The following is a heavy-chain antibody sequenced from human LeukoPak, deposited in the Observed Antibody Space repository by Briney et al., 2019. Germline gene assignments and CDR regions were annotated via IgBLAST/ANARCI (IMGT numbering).Heavy chain of an antibody. D-gene: IGHD1-1*01. CDR1: GYSISSGYY. CDR2: IYHSGST. J-gene: IGHJ4*02. V-gene: IGHV4-38-2*01. CDR3: ARLHGTTGMGVFGY. Sequence: SETLSLTCAVSGYSISSGYYWGWIRQPPGKGLEWIGRIYHSGSTYYNPSLKSRVTISVDTSKNQFSLKLSSVTAADTAVYYCARLHGTTGMGVFGYWGQGTLVTVSS.